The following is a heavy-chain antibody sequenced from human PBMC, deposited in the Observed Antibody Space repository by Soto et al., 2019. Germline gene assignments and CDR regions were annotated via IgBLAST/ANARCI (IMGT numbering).Heavy chain of an antibody. CDR3: ARDGGRAPYYGVDV. V-gene: IGHV1-18*01. Sequence: VQRVQSGAEVKKPGASVNVSCKASGYTFSTHGISWVRQAPGQGLEWVGWVSGYTGDTKYTQKVQGRATMTADTSTSTAYMELRSRKSDDTAVYYCARDGGRAPYYGVDVWGQGTTVTVPS. J-gene: IGHJ6*02. CDR1: GYTFSTHG. CDR2: VSGYTGDT. D-gene: IGHD3-10*01.